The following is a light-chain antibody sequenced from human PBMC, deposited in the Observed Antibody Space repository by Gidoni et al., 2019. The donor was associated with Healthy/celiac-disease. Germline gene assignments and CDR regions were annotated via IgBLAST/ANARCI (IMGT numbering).Light chain of an antibody. CDR2: DAS. J-gene: IGKJ4*01. CDR1: QSVSSY. V-gene: IGKV3-11*01. CDR3: QQRSNWPLT. Sequence: EIVLTQSPATLSLSPGERATLSCRASQSVSSYLAWYQQKPGQAPRLLIYDASNRATGIPARFCDSGSGTDFTLTISSLEPEDFAVYYCQQRSNWPLTFGGXTKVEIK.